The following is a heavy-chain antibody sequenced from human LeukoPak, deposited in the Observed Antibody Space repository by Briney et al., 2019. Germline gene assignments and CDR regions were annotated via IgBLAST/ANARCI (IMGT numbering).Heavy chain of an antibody. CDR3: AKDARRSSGWYFFDH. V-gene: IGHV3-23*01. D-gene: IGHD6-19*01. Sequence: GGSLRLSCVASGFTFSNLAMGWVRQAPGKGLEWVSVISDSGGTTYYADSVKGRFTISRDNSRNTLYLRMNCLRVEDTAVYYCAKDARRSSGWYFFDHWGQGTLVTVSS. CDR1: GFTFSNLA. CDR2: ISDSGGTT. J-gene: IGHJ4*02.